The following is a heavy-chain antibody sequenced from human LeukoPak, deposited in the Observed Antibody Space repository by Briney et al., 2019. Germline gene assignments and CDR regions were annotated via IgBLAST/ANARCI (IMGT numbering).Heavy chain of an antibody. Sequence: PGRSLRLSCAASGFTFSSYGMHWVRQAPGKGLEWVAVIWYDGSNKYYADSVKGRFTISRDNSKSTLYLQMNSLRAEDTAVYYCAGSIALAGTIDYWGQGNLVTVSS. V-gene: IGHV3-33*08. D-gene: IGHD6-19*01. CDR3: AGSIALAGTIDY. CDR2: IWYDGSNK. J-gene: IGHJ4*02. CDR1: GFTFSSYG.